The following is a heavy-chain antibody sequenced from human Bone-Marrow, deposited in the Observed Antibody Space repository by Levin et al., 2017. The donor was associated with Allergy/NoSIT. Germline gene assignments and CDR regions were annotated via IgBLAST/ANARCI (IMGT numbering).Heavy chain of an antibody. CDR1: GFTFSSYA. CDR2: ISGSGGST. D-gene: IGHD3-10*01. Sequence: GGSLRLSCAASGFTFSSYAVSWVRQAPGKGLEWVSCISGSGGSTYYADSVKGRFTISRDNSKNTLYLQMDSLRAEDTAVYYCAKRSGGGSGSYYIDYWGQGTLVTVSS. CDR3: AKRSGGGSGSYYIDY. V-gene: IGHV3-23*01. J-gene: IGHJ4*02.